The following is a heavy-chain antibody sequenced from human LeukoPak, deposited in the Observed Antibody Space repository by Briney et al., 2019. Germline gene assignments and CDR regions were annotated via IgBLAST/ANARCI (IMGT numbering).Heavy chain of an antibody. V-gene: IGHV1-69*04. CDR2: IIPILGIA. D-gene: IGHD3-22*01. J-gene: IGHJ4*02. CDR1: GGTFSSYA. CDR3: ARDQSAPFYYDSSGYYSVGY. Sequence: SVKVSCKASGGTFSSYAISWVRQAPGQGLEWMGRIIPILGIANYAQKFQGRVTITADKSTSTAYMELSSLRSEDTAVYYCARDQSAPFYYDSSGYYSVGYWGQGTLVTVSS.